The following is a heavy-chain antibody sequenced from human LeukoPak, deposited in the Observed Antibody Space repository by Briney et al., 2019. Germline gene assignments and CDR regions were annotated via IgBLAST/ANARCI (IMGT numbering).Heavy chain of an antibody. CDR2: IYYSGST. Sequence: SQTLSLTCTVSGGSISSGDYYWSWIRQPPGKGLEWIGYIYYSGSTYYNPSLKSRVTISVDTSKNQFSLKLSSVTAADTAVYYCARVWGYTAGGGNWFDPWGQGTLVTVSS. V-gene: IGHV4-30-4*01. CDR1: GGSISSGDYY. D-gene: IGHD5-18*01. CDR3: ARVWGYTAGGGNWFDP. J-gene: IGHJ5*02.